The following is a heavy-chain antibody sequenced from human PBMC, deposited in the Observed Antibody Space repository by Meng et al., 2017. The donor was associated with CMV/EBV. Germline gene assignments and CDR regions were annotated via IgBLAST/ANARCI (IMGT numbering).Heavy chain of an antibody. J-gene: IGHJ4*02. V-gene: IGHV4-34*01. CDR3: ARGHAI. CDR2: INHSGST. CDR1: GGSFSGYY. Sequence: SETLSLTCAVYGGSFSGYYWSWIRQPPGKGLEWIGEINHSGSTNYNPSLKSRVTLSVDTSKNQFSLKMSSLTAADTAVYYCARGHAIWGQGTLVTVSS.